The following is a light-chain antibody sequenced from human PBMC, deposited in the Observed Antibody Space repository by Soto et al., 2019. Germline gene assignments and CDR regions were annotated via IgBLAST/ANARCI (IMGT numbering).Light chain of an antibody. Sequence: EIVLTQSPGTLSLSPGERATLSCRASQSLYNSYLAWYQQKPVQAPRLLIYSASSRATGIPDRFSGSGSGTDFTLAISRLEPGDFAVYYCQQYGSSPVTFGQGTKLEIK. CDR1: QSLYNSY. J-gene: IGKJ2*01. V-gene: IGKV3-20*01. CDR2: SAS. CDR3: QQYGSSPVT.